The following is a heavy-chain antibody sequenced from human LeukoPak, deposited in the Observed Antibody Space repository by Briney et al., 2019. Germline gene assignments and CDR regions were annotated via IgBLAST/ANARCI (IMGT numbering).Heavy chain of an antibody. CDR1: GFTFRNSD. D-gene: IGHD3-3*01. Sequence: GGSLRLSCAASGFTFRNSDMHWVRQVPGKGLEWVALLRDDGFNKYYADSVKDRFTISRDTSKNTLFLEMNRLTIEDRAIHYCAKSRRQYDFWSGFDYWGRGTLVTVSS. CDR3: AKSRRQYDFWSGFDY. J-gene: IGHJ4*02. CDR2: LRDDGFNK. V-gene: IGHV3-30*02.